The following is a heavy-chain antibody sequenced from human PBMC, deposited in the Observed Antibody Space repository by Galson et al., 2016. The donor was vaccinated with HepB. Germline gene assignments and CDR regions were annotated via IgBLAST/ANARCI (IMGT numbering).Heavy chain of an antibody. CDR2: INSDGRST. J-gene: IGHJ3*02. CDR3: ARVGDFWSGYTYGFDI. D-gene: IGHD3-3*01. Sequence: SLRLSCAASGFTFSSYWMHWVRQGPGTGLVWVSRINSDGRSTTYADSVKGRFTISGENAKNTLYLQMNSLRAEDTALYYCARVGDFWSGYTYGFDIWGQGTMVTVSS. V-gene: IGHV3-74*01. CDR1: GFTFSSYW.